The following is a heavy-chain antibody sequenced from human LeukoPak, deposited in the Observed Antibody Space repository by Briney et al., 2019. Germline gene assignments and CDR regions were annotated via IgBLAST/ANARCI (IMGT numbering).Heavy chain of an antibody. D-gene: IGHD3-10*01. CDR1: GFTFDDHG. J-gene: IGHJ6*03. CDR3: ARVAPPRPTMVRGVSSLYYYYYYMDV. CDR2: INWNGGST. Sequence: PGGSLRLSCAASGFTFDDHGMSWVRQAPGKGLEWVSGINWNGGSTGYADSVKGRFTISRDNAKNSLYLQMNSLRAEDTAVYYCARVAPPRPTMVRGVSSLYYYYYYMDVWGKGTTVTISS. V-gene: IGHV3-20*04.